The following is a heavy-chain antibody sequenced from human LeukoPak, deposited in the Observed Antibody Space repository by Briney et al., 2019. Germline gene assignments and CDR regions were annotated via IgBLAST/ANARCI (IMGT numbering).Heavy chain of an antibody. D-gene: IGHD1-26*01. CDR2: INPSIGDT. CDR3: ARDYSGTPNWFDP. Sequence: ASVKVSCKASGYTFTAYYMHWVRQAPGHGLEGMGWINPSIGDTNYAQKFQGRVTMTRDTSISTAYMELSRLRSDDTAMYYCARDYSGTPNWFDPWGQGTLVTVSS. CDR1: GYTFTAYY. V-gene: IGHV1-2*02. J-gene: IGHJ5*02.